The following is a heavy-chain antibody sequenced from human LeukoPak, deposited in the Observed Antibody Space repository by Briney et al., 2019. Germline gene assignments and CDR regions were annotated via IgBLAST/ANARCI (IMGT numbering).Heavy chain of an antibody. V-gene: IGHV3-9*01. CDR2: ISWDSGSQ. CDR1: GFSLEDYA. D-gene: IGHD3-9*01. Sequence: PGGSLRLSCVGSGFSLEDYAMHWVRQVPGKGLEWVSSISWDSGSQAYTDSVKGRFSISRDNDKNSLYLQMNSLRLEDTAFYYCIKDMGFDLLKDAFHISGQGTLVTVSS. J-gene: IGHJ3*02. CDR3: IKDMGFDLLKDAFHI.